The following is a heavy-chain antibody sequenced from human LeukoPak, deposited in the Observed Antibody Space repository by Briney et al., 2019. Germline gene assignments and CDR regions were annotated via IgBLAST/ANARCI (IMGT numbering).Heavy chain of an antibody. CDR2: IYYSGST. Sequence: SETLSLTCTVSGGSISSSSYYWGWIRQPPGKGLEWIGSIYYSGSTYYNPSLKSRVTISVDTSKNQFSLKLSSVTAADTAVYYCARQSEPRDSSSSGYFDYWGQGTLVTVSS. CDR3: ARQSEPRDSSSSGYFDY. D-gene: IGHD6-6*01. CDR1: GGSISSSSYY. J-gene: IGHJ4*02. V-gene: IGHV4-39*07.